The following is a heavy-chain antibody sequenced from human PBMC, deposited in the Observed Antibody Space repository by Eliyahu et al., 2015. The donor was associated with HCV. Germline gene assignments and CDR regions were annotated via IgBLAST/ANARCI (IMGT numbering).Heavy chain of an antibody. D-gene: IGHD3-10*01. J-gene: IGHJ4*02. Sequence: QVQLVQSGGEVKKPGASVXVSXXTSGYTFTTYAVSWVRQAPGQGLEWMGWISTHNGNTHYAPTLQDRVTMTTDTSTRTVYMELKNLRSDDSAIYYCARGNYADYWGQGTLVTVSS. V-gene: IGHV1-18*01. CDR3: ARGNYADY. CDR2: ISTHNGNT. CDR1: GYTFTTYA.